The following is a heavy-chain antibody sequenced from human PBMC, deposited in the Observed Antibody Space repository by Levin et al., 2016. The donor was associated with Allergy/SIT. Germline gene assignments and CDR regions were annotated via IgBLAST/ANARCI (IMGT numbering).Heavy chain of an antibody. J-gene: IGHJ6*02. V-gene: IGHV3-11*03. CDR1: GFTFSDYY. CDR2: IRSSGTYI. D-gene: IGHD6-13*01. Sequence: GGSLRLSCAASGFTFSDYYMNWIRQAPGQGLEWISYIRSSGTYINYTDSVKGRFTISRDNSDNTVSVEMKNLRAEDAAMYYCARLSSSWGEIFYFGMDLWGPGTTVTVAS. CDR3: ARLSSSWGEIFYFGMDL.